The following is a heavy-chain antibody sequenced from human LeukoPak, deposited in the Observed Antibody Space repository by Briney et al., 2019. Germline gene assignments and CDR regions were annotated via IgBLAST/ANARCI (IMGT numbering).Heavy chain of an antibody. J-gene: IGHJ6*02. D-gene: IGHD2-2*01. Sequence: GGSLRLSCAASGFIFSSYSTNWVRQAPGKGLEWVSSISSSSSYIYYADSVKGRFTISRDNAKNSMYLQMNSLRAEDTAVYYRARIVVEPPYGMDVWGQGTTVTVSS. CDR2: ISSSSSYI. CDR1: GFIFSSYS. V-gene: IGHV3-21*01. CDR3: ARIVVEPPYGMDV.